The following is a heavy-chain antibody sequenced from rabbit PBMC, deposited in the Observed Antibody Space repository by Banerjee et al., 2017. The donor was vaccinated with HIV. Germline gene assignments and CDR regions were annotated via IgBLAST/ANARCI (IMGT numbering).Heavy chain of an antibody. CDR3: ARDLAGVIGWNFNL. D-gene: IGHD4-1*01. Sequence: QSLEESGGGLVKPGASLTLTCTASGFTLSSYWMCWVRQAPGKGLEWVACTGIGSSGGTYYASWAKGPFTISKTSSTTVTLQMTSLTAADTATYFCARDLAGVIGWNFNLWGPGTLVTVS. V-gene: IGHV1S40*01. CDR1: GFTLSSYW. CDR2: TGIGSSGGT. J-gene: IGHJ4*01.